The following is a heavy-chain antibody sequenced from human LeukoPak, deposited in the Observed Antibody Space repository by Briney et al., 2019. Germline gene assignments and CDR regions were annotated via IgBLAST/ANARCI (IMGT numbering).Heavy chain of an antibody. J-gene: IGHJ5*02. CDR3: ARHGLSGVSLRINWFDP. CDR1: GGSISSSSYY. Sequence: SETLSLTCTVSGGSISSSSYYWGWIRQLPGKGLEWIGGISYSGSTYYNPSLKSRVTIYVDTSKNQFSLKLSSVTAADTAVYYCARHGLSGVSLRINWFDPWGRGTLVTVSS. CDR2: ISYSGST. V-gene: IGHV4-39*01. D-gene: IGHD1-26*01.